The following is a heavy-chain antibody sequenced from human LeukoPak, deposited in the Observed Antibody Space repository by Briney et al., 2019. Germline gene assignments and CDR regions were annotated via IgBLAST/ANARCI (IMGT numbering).Heavy chain of an antibody. J-gene: IGHJ6*03. CDR3: AKYAGYDFWSGYHENYYYMDV. D-gene: IGHD3-3*01. CDR2: ISGSGGST. V-gene: IGHV3-23*01. CDR1: GFTFSSYA. Sequence: GGSLRLSCAASGFTFSSYAMSWVRQAPGKGLEWVSAISGSGGSTYYADSVKGRFTISRDNSKNTLYLQMNSLRAEDTALYYCAKYAGYDFWSGYHENYYYMDVWGKGTTVTVSS.